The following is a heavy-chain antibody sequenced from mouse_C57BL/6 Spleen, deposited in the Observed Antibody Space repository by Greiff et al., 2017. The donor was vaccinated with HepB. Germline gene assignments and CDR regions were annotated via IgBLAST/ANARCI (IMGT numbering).Heavy chain of an antibody. J-gene: IGHJ1*03. CDR3: AYYYGSGDWYFDV. CDR1: GYTFTSYW. CDR2: IDPSDSYT. Sequence: VQLQQSGAELVKPGASVKLSCKASGYTFTSYWMQWVKQRPGQGLERIGEIDPSDSYTNYNQKFKGKATLTVDTSSSTAYLQLSSLTSEDSAVYYSAYYYGSGDWYFDVWGKGTTVTVSS. V-gene: IGHV1-50*01. D-gene: IGHD1-1*01.